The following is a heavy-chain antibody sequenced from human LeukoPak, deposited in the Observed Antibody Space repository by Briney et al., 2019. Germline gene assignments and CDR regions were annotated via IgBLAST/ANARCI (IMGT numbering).Heavy chain of an antibody. V-gene: IGHV4-61*02. CDR1: GGSISSGGYY. J-gene: IGHJ4*02. CDR2: IYTSGST. CDR3: ARHCKGSYHDYDFDY. Sequence: SETLSLTCTVSGGSISSGGYYWSWIRLPAGKGLEWIGRIYTSGSTNYNPSLKSRVTISVDTSKNQFSLKLSSVTAADTAVYYCARHCKGSYHDYDFDYWGQGTLVTVSS. D-gene: IGHD1-26*01.